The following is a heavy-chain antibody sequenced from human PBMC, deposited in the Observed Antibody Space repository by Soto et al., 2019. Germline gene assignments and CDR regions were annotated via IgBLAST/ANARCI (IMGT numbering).Heavy chain of an antibody. CDR3: ARGVYYRWVY. V-gene: IGHV4-4*02. CDR2: VHHSGTT. Sequence: PSETLSLTCAVSGGSVNTGYWWSWVRQPPGKGLEWIGEVHHSGTTNYIQSHTSRLTMSVDKSGNQVSLAPTSVAAAETAEYYCARGVYYRWVYWGQGTLVTVSS. CDR1: GGSVNTGYW. D-gene: IGHD3-16*02. J-gene: IGHJ4*02.